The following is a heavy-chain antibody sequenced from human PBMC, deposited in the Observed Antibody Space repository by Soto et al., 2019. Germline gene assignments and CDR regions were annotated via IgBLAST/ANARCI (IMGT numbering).Heavy chain of an antibody. J-gene: IGHJ4*02. V-gene: IGHV3-30-3*01. Sequence: QVQLVESGGGVVRPGRSLRLSCAASGFTFSSYAMHWVRQAPGKGLEWVAVISYDGSNKYYADSVKGRFTISRDNSKNTLYLQMNSLRAEDTAVYYCARVKGMERRPFDYWGQGTLVTVSS. CDR2: ISYDGSNK. CDR1: GFTFSSYA. D-gene: IGHD1-1*01. CDR3: ARVKGMERRPFDY.